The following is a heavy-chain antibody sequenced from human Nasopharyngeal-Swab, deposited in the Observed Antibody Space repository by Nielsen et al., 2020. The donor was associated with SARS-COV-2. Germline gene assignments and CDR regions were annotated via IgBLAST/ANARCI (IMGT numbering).Heavy chain of an antibody. Sequence: GESLKISCAGSGFTFNSYSMIWVRQVPGEGLEWVSSISGSGSYVYYADSVKGRFTISKDSAKNSLYLQMNSLRAEDTAVYFCARIAGRGSIYYCYMDVWGTGTTVTVSS. D-gene: IGHD1-26*01. V-gene: IGHV3-21*01. CDR3: ARIAGRGSIYYCYMDV. CDR2: ISGSGSYV. J-gene: IGHJ6*03. CDR1: GFTFNSYS.